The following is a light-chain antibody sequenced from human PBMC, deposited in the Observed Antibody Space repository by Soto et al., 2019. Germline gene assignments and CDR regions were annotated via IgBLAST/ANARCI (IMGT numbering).Light chain of an antibody. Sequence: QSALTQPPSVSGSPGLSITISCTGTTSDVGGYNFISWHQQHPGKAPRLMIYDVSNRPSGVSNRVSGSKSGNTASLTISGPHAEDEDDYYCSSYTSRATGVFGGGTKLTVL. V-gene: IGLV2-14*03. CDR1: TSDVGGYNF. CDR3: SSYTSRATGV. CDR2: DVS. J-gene: IGLJ3*02.